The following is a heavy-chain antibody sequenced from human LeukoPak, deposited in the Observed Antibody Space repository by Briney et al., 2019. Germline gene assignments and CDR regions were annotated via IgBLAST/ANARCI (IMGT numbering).Heavy chain of an antibody. V-gene: IGHV3-48*03. CDR2: ISGGGTTI. Sequence: PGGSLRLSCTASEFIFSNYEMNWARQAPGKGLEWLSYISGGGTTIHYADSVKGRFTISRDNAENSLYVEMNSLSAEDTAVYYCARGEQWALSDAFYIWGQGTMVTVSS. CDR1: EFIFSNYE. CDR3: ARGEQWALSDAFYI. D-gene: IGHD6-19*01. J-gene: IGHJ3*02.